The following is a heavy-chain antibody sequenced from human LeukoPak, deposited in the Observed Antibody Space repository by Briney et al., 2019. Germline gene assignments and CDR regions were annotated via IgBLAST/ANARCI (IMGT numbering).Heavy chain of an antibody. Sequence: PGGSLRLSCAASGFTFSSYAMSWVRQAPGKGLEWVSAISGSGGSTYYADSVKGRFTISRDNSKNTLYLQMNSLRAEDTAVYYCAKVQTDYYDSSGYYYKDDNWFDPWGQGTLATVSS. CDR3: AKVQTDYYDSSGYYYKDDNWFDP. D-gene: IGHD3-22*01. CDR2: ISGSGGST. CDR1: GFTFSSYA. J-gene: IGHJ5*02. V-gene: IGHV3-23*01.